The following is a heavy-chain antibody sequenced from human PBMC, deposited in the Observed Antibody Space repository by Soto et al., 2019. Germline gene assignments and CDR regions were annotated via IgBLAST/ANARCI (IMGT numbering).Heavy chain of an antibody. V-gene: IGHV2-70*01. CDR2: IDWDDDN. CDR1: GFSLSTSGMC. CDR3: ARILVDTAMVRNYYYYYGMDV. D-gene: IGHD5-18*01. J-gene: IGHJ6*02. Sequence: SGPTLVNPTQTLTLTCTFSGFSLSTSGMCVSWIRQPPGKALEWLALIDWDDDNYYSTSLKTKLTITKATSKNQVVLTMTNMDPVDTASYYCARILVDTAMVRNYYYYYGMDVWCQGTTVTVSS.